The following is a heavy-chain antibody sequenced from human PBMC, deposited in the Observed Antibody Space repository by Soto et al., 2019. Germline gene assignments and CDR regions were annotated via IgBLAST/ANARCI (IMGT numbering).Heavy chain of an antibody. D-gene: IGHD4-17*01. CDR1: GFTCSSYA. Sequence: GGSLRLSCAASGFTCSSYAMRWVRQAPGKGLEWVSYISSSGSTIYYADSVKGRFTISRDNAKNSLYLQMNSLRAEDTAVYYCARWLYGDYEAFDIWGQGTMVTVSS. CDR3: ARWLYGDYEAFDI. J-gene: IGHJ3*02. CDR2: ISSSGSTI. V-gene: IGHV3-48*04.